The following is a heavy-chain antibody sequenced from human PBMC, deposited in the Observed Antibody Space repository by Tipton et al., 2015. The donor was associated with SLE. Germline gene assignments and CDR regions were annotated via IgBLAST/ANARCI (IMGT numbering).Heavy chain of an antibody. Sequence: QSGPEVKKPGASVKVSCKASGYAFTDYFVHWVRQAPGQGLEWVGWINPNNGDTDYAQKFQGRVTMTRDTSIGTAYMELIRLRSDNTAVYYCAGGAGYNSGGKWFDPWGQGSLVTVSS. D-gene: IGHD6-19*01. CDR1: GYAFTDYF. CDR2: INPNNGDT. CDR3: AGGAGYNSGGKWFDP. J-gene: IGHJ5*02. V-gene: IGHV1-2*02.